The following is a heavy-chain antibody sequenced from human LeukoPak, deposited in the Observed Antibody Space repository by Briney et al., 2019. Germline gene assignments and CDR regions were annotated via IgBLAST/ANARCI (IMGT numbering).Heavy chain of an antibody. D-gene: IGHD3-22*01. CDR2: IYYSGST. CDR3: ARVRGYCDSSGYLSFFDY. J-gene: IGHJ4*02. Sequence: PSETLSLTCTVSGGSISSYYWSWIRQPPGTGLEWIGYIYYSGSTNYNPSLKSRVTISVDTSKNQFSLKLSSVTAADTAVYYCARVRGYCDSSGYLSFFDYWRQGTLVTVSS. CDR1: GGSISSYY. V-gene: IGHV4-59*01.